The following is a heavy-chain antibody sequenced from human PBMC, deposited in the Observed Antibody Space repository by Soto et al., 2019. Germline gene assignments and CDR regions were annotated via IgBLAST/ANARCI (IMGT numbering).Heavy chain of an antibody. V-gene: IGHV1-18*01. Sequence: ASVKVSCKASGYTFTSYGISWVRQAPGQGLEWMGWISAYNGNTNYAQKLQGRVTMTTDTSTSTAYMELRSLRSDDTAVYYCARGYDFWSGYNWFDPWGQGTLVTVSS. CDR3: ARGYDFWSGYNWFDP. CDR1: GYTFTSYG. J-gene: IGHJ5*02. D-gene: IGHD3-3*01. CDR2: ISAYNGNT.